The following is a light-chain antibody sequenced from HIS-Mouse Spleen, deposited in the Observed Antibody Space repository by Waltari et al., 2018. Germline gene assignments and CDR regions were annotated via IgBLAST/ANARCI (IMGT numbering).Light chain of an antibody. V-gene: IGKV1-39*01. CDR1: QSISSY. CDR2: AAS. Sequence: DIQMTQSPSSLSASLGNRVPITCRASQSISSYLNWYQQKPGKAPKLLIYAASSLQSGVPSRFSGSGSGTDFTLTISSLQPEDFATYYCQQSYSTPRTFGQGTKVEIK. J-gene: IGKJ1*01. CDR3: QQSYSTPRT.